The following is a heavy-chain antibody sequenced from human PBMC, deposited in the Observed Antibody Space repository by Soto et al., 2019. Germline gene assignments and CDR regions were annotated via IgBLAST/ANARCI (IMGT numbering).Heavy chain of an antibody. CDR2: ISSGSSSYI. J-gene: IGHJ4*02. Sequence: EVQLVESGGGLVKPGGSLRLSCAASGFTFSSYSMNWVRQAPGKGLEWVSSISSGSSSYIYYADSVKGRFTISRDNAKNSLYLQMNSLRAEDTAVYYCARDRTRYSYGSHFDYWGQGTLVTVSS. V-gene: IGHV3-21*01. D-gene: IGHD5-18*01. CDR1: GFTFSSYS. CDR3: ARDRTRYSYGSHFDY.